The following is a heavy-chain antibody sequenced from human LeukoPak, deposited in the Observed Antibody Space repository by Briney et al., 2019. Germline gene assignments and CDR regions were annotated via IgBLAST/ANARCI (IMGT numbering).Heavy chain of an antibody. V-gene: IGHV4-4*02. Sequence: SETLSLTCGVSGASINNNVWWTWVRQSPGKGLEWIGEVHPSGKSNYNPSLKSRVTISVDTSKNQFSLKLSSVTAADTAVYYCARGSPTNDYGDYGVDYWGQGTLVTVSS. CDR1: GASINNNVW. J-gene: IGHJ4*02. D-gene: IGHD4-17*01. CDR3: ARGSPTNDYGDYGVDY. CDR2: VHPSGKS.